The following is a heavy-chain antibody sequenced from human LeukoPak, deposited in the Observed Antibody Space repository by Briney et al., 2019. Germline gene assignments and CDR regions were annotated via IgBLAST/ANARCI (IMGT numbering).Heavy chain of an antibody. V-gene: IGHV3-33*01. CDR3: ARTGGSYYYYMDV. Sequence: PGRSLRLSCAASGFTFSSYGMHWVRQAPGKGLEWVAVIWYDGSNKYYADSVKGRFTISRDNSKNTLYLQMNSLRAEDTAAYYCARTGGSYYYYMDVWGKGTTVTVSS. J-gene: IGHJ6*03. D-gene: IGHD2-15*01. CDR1: GFTFSSYG. CDR2: IWYDGSNK.